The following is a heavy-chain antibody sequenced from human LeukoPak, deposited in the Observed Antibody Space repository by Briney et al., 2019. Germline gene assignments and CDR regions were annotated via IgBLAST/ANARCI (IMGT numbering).Heavy chain of an antibody. CDR3: VRDSGSSYGYYFLH. CDR1: GFTFNSYS. J-gene: IGHJ1*01. Sequence: GGSLRLSCAASGFTFNSYSMYWVRQAPGKGLEWVSSISSSSHMFYADSVKGRFSISRDNADNSLYLQMNSLRAEDTAVYYCVRDSGSSYGYYFLHWGQGTLVTVSS. CDR2: ISSSSHM. D-gene: IGHD1-26*01. V-gene: IGHV3-21*01.